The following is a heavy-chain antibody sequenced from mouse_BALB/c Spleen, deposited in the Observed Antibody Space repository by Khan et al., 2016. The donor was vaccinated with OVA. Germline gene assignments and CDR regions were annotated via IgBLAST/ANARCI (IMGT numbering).Heavy chain of an antibody. D-gene: IGHD6-1*01. CDR2: INPSTGYT. CDR3: ARRGLRWDFDY. CDR1: GYTFINYC. J-gene: IGHJ2*01. Sequence: VQLQQSGAELAKPGASVKMSCKASGYTFINYCILWVKQRPGQGLEWIGYINPSTGYTEYNQNFKDKATLTADKSSSTAYMQLRSLTSEDSAVYYCARRGLRWDFDYWGQGTTLTVSS. V-gene: IGHV1-7*01.